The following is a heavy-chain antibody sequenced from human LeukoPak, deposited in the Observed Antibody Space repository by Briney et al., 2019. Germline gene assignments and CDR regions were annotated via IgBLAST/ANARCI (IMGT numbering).Heavy chain of an antibody. V-gene: IGHV4-39*01. CDR3: ARQAVVVAALLDC. CDR1: GVSISSSSYY. D-gene: IGHD2-15*01. J-gene: IGHJ4*02. CDR2: IYYSGST. Sequence: PSETLSLTCTVSGVSISSSSYYWGWIRQPPGKGLEWIVNIYYSGSTYYNPSLMSRVTISVDTSKNHASLKLSSVTAADTAVYYCARQAVVVAALLDCWGQGTLVTVSS.